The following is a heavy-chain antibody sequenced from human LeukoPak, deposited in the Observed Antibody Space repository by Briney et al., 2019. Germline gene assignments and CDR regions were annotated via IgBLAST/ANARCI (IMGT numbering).Heavy chain of an antibody. D-gene: IGHD4-17*01. V-gene: IGHV4-34*01. J-gene: IGHJ6*02. CDR3: ARGPMTTVTYYYYYYGMDV. Sequence: PSETLSLTCAVSGGTFSGYYWSWIRQPPGKRLEWVGESNDSGGTNYNPSLKSRVTISADKSKNQVSLKLTSVTAADTAVYYCARGPMTTVTYYYYYYGMDVWGQGTTVTVSS. CDR2: SNDSGGT. CDR1: GGTFSGYY.